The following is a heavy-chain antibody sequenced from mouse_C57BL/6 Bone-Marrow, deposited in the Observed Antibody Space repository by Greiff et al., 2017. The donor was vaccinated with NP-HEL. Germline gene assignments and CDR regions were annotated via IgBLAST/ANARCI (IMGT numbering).Heavy chain of an antibody. Sequence: EVKLMESGGGLVQPGESLKLSCESNEYEFPSHDMSWVRKTPEKRLELVAAINSDGGSTYYPDTMERRFIISRDNTKKTLYLQMSSLRSEDTTLYYCARRGGYPYWYVDVWGTGTTVTVSS. J-gene: IGHJ1*03. V-gene: IGHV5-2*03. D-gene: IGHD2-2*01. CDR2: INSDGGST. CDR3: ARRGGYPYWYVDV. CDR1: EYEFPSHD.